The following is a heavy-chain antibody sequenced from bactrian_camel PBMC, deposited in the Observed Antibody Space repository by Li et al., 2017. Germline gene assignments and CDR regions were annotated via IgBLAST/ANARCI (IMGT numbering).Heavy chain of an antibody. D-gene: IGHD3*01. Sequence: QVQLVESGGDSVQAGGSLRLSCAASGYTDSSYCMGWFRQAPGKEREGVAAIDSDGSTSYADTVKGRFTNSKDNAKNTLHLQMNSLKDDDTALYYCATEWCYLFRCMGQGTQVTVS. CDR1: GYTDSSYC. J-gene: IGHJ4*01. V-gene: IGHV3S26*01. CDR2: IDSDGST.